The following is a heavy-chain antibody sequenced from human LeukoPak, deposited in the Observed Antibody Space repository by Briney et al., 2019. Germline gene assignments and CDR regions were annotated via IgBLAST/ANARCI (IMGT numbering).Heavy chain of an antibody. J-gene: IGHJ4*02. V-gene: IGHV4-59*01. CDR3: ARPYSSGWRGGFDY. D-gene: IGHD6-19*01. Sequence: SETLSLTCTVSGGSISSYYWSWIRQPPGKELEWIGCIYYSGSTNYNPSLNSQVTISVDTSKNQFSLKLSSVTAADTAVYYCARPYSSGWRGGFDYWGQGALVTVSS. CDR1: GGSISSYY. CDR2: IYYSGST.